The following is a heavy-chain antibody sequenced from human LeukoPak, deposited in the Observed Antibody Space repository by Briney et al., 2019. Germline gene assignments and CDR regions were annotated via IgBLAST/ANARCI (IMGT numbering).Heavy chain of an antibody. D-gene: IGHD2-15*01. CDR2: INSDGSST. CDR1: GFTFSSYL. J-gene: IGHJ4*02. CDR3: ARDGRSGVVVAAAFDY. Sequence: GGSLRLSCAASGFTFSSYLMHWVRQAPGKGLVWVSRINSDGSSTSYADSVKGRFTISRDNAKNTLYLQMNSLRAEDTAVYYCARDGRSGVVVAAAFDYWGQGTLVTVSS. V-gene: IGHV3-74*01.